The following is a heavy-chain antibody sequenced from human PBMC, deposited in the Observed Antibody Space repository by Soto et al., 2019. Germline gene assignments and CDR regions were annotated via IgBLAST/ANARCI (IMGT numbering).Heavy chain of an antibody. CDR3: GGVVIGEVYWLQT. CDR2: LYYSGCT. V-gene: IGHV4-61*01. J-gene: IGHJ4*01. D-gene: IGHD3-22*01. CDR1: RGSVSSGSYY. Sequence: SETLSLTCTVSRGSVSSGSYYRSWIRQPPGNGLERIGSLYYSGCTNYNPSLKSRATISVVTSKNQFSLKLYSVTAADTAVSYCGGVVIGEVYWLQTGGQEALVEVSS.